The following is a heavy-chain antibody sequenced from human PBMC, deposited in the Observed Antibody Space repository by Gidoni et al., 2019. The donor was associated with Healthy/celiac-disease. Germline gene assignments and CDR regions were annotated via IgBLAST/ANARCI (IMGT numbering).Heavy chain of an antibody. CDR1: GFTVSSNY. CDR2: IYSCGST. CDR3: ARDGLNYYDIS. J-gene: IGHJ4*02. D-gene: IGHD3-22*01. V-gene: IGHV3-66*02. Sequence: EVQLVESGGGLVQPGGSLRLSCAASGFTVSSNYMRWVRQAPGKGLEWVSVIYSCGSTYYADSVKGRFTISRDNSKNTLYLQMNSLRAEDTAVYYCARDGLNYYDISWGQGTLVTVSS.